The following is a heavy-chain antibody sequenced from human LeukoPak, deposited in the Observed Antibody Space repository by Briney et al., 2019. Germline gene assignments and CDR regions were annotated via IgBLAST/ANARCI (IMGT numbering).Heavy chain of an antibody. CDR1: GFTFSSYS. Sequence: GGSMRLSCAASGFTFSSYSMSWVRQAPGEGLEWVSAISPSGDSTSYPDSVKGRFTISRDNSKNTVYLQMNSLTAEDTAIYYCARRLPVAGRTDFFDYWGQGTLVTVSS. J-gene: IGHJ4*02. CDR2: ISPSGDST. CDR3: ARRLPVAGRTDFFDY. V-gene: IGHV3-23*01. D-gene: IGHD6-13*01.